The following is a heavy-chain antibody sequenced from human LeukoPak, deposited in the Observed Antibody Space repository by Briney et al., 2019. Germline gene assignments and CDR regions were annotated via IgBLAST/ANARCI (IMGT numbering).Heavy chain of an antibody. CDR2: ISYDGSNK. D-gene: IGHD6-13*01. Sequence: GGSLRLSCAASGFTFSSYAMHWVRQAPGKGLEWVAVISYDGSNKYYADSVKGRFTISRDNSKNALYLQMNSLRAEDTAVYYCAREVQAAAGFDYWGQGTLVTVSS. CDR1: GFTFSSYA. V-gene: IGHV3-30-3*01. CDR3: AREVQAAAGFDY. J-gene: IGHJ4*02.